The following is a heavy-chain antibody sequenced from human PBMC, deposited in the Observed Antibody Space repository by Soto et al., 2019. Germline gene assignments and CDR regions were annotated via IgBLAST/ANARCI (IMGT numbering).Heavy chain of an antibody. CDR3: VKDRNSGYDYFDY. CDR1: GFTFTSYA. Sequence: LRLSCAASGFTFTSYAMSWVRQTPGEGLEWVSAISGSGYNTYYADSVEGRFTISRDNSKNTLFLQMNSLRAEDAAVYYCVKDRNSGYDYFDYWGQGPLVTVSS. D-gene: IGHD5-12*01. J-gene: IGHJ4*02. V-gene: IGHV3-23*01. CDR2: ISGSGYNT.